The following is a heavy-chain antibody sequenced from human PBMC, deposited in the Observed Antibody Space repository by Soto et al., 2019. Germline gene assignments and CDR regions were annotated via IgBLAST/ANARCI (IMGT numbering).Heavy chain of an antibody. J-gene: IGHJ4*02. V-gene: IGHV4-59*01. Sequence: ETLSLTCSVSGGSISYNYWNWIRQLPGKGLEWIAYMYYSGSTKYNPSLKSRVTISGDTSKNQVSLRLTSVTAADTAVYYCARSSGTYGTLDYWDEGTLVTISS. D-gene: IGHD1-26*01. CDR1: GGSISYNY. CDR2: MYYSGST. CDR3: ARSSGTYGTLDY.